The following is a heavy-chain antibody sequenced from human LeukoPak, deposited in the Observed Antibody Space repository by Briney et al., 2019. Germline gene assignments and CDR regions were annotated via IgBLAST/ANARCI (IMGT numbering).Heavy chain of an antibody. D-gene: IGHD2-15*01. CDR2: IIPIFGTA. J-gene: IGHJ4*02. CDR1: GGTFSSYA. Sequence: SVKVSCKASGGTFSSYAVSWVRQAPGQGLEWMGGIIPIFGTANYAQKFQGRVTMTRDTSTRTVYMELSSLTSEDTAIYYCARDQSGGTYCSDYWGQGTLITVSS. CDR3: ARDQSGGTYCSDY. V-gene: IGHV1-69*05.